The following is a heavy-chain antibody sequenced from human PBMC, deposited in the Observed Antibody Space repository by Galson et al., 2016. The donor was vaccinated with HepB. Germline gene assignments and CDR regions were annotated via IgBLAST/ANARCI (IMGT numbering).Heavy chain of an antibody. D-gene: IGHD2-2*01. CDR1: AFTLSNYW. CDR2: IKEDGSET. V-gene: IGHV3-7*05. J-gene: IGHJ3*02. Sequence: SLRLSCAASAFTLSNYWMSWVRQAPGKGLEWVSNIKEDGSETYSAHSVTGRFTISRDNAQNSMFLQMSSLRADDTAVYYCAACSSSNCDYALDIWGQGTVVTVS. CDR3: AACSSSNCDYALDI.